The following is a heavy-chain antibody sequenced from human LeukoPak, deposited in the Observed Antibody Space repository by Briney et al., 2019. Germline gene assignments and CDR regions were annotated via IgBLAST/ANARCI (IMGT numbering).Heavy chain of an antibody. CDR2: ISYDGSNK. D-gene: IGHD6-13*01. CDR1: GFTFSSYA. J-gene: IGHJ4*02. Sequence: PGRSLRLSCAASGFTFSSYAMHWVRQAPGKGLEWVAVISYDGSNKYYADSVKGRFTISRDNAKNSLYLQMNSLRAEDTAVYYCSGYSSRPYWGQGTLVTVSS. V-gene: IGHV3-30*04. CDR3: SGYSSRPY.